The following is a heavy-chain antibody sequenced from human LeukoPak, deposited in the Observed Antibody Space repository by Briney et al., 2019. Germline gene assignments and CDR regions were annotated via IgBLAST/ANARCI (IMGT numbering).Heavy chain of an antibody. CDR3: ASSRRDTYYYDSSGYYLSYFDY. D-gene: IGHD3-22*01. V-gene: IGHV3-53*01. CDR2: IYSGGST. Sequence: GGSLRLSCAASGFTVSSNYMSWVRQAPGKGVEWVSVIYSGGSTYYADSVQGRFTNSRDNAKTTLYLQMNSLRAEDTAVYYCASSRRDTYYYDSSGYYLSYFDYWGQGTLVTVSS. J-gene: IGHJ4*02. CDR1: GFTVSSNY.